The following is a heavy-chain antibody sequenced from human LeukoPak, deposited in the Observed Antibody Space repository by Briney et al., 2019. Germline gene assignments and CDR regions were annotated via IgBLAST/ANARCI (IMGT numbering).Heavy chain of an antibody. J-gene: IGHJ4*02. Sequence: GGSLRLSCAASGFIFSTYAMSWVRQAPGKRLEWVSVISWSGDNTYYADSVKGRFTISRDNSKNTLYLQMNSLRAEDTALYYCAKAGRTSTSCYNNNWGQGTLVTVSS. CDR3: AKAGRTSTSCYNNN. CDR1: GFIFSTYA. V-gene: IGHV3-23*01. D-gene: IGHD2-2*02. CDR2: ISWSGDNT.